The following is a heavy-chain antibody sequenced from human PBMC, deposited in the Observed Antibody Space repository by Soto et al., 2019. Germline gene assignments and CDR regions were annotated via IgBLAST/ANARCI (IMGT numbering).Heavy chain of an antibody. V-gene: IGHV3-74*01. J-gene: IGHJ4*02. CDR3: SYDPSGSKDF. Sequence: WGSMRSSCAPSGYTFSHYWMHWVRQAPGKGLVWVSRVNPDGTITTYADSVKGRFTISRDNAKNTLYLQMNSLGVEDTALYYCSYDPSGSKDFSGQAPPLTVSS. D-gene: IGHD3-3*01. CDR2: VNPDGTIT. CDR1: GYTFSHYW.